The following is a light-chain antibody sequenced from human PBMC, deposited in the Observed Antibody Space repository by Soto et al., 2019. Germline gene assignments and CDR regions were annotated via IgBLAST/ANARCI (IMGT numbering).Light chain of an antibody. Sequence: IVLTQSPATLSLSPVETATLPFRASQSVSGYLGWYQQKPGQAPRFLIYDASYRATGTPARFSGSGSGTDFTLTISSLEPEDFAVYYCQQRSNWPLTFGGGTKVDI. V-gene: IGKV3-11*01. J-gene: IGKJ4*01. CDR1: QSVSGY. CDR3: QQRSNWPLT. CDR2: DAS.